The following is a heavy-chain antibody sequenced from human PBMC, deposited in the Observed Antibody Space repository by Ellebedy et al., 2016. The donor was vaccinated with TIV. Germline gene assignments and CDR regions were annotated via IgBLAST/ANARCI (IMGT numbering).Heavy chain of an antibody. D-gene: IGHD4-17*01. V-gene: IGHV3-23*01. J-gene: IGHJ4*02. CDR3: VKGGDYDRPDD. CDR1: GFTFSDYA. CDR2: ISGTGGTT. Sequence: GESLKISXAVSGFTFSDYAMAWVRQAPGRGLEWVSTISGTGGTTYSADTVQGRFTISRDNSKNIRYLQMNSPRAEDAALYYCVKGGDYDRPDDWGQGTLVTVSS.